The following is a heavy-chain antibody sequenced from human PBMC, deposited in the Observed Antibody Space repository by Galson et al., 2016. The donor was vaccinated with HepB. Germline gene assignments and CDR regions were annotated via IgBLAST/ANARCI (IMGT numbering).Heavy chain of an antibody. CDR3: ARVTDYDDVWGSHDP. V-gene: IGHV1-18*01. Sequence: SVKVSCKASGYTFTTNDITWARQAPGQGLEWMGRISPYTGNSYFARKFQGRLTMTTDTSTRTANMELRSLRSDDTAVYYCARVTDYDDVWGSHDPWGQGTLVTVSS. D-gene: IGHD3-16*01. CDR1: GYTFTTND. CDR2: ISPYTGNS. J-gene: IGHJ5*02.